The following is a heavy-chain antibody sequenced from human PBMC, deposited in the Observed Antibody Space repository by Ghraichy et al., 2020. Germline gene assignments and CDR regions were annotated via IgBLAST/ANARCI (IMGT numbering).Heavy chain of an antibody. Sequence: SETLSLTCTVSGGSISSSSYYWGWIRQPPGKGLEWIGSIYYSWSTYYNPSLKIRVTISVDTSKNQFSLKLSSVTAADTAVYYCARVVTIFGVVNYLGQGTLVTVSS. CDR1: GGSISSSSYY. V-gene: IGHV4-39*01. CDR3: ARVVTIFGVVNY. CDR2: IYYSWST. J-gene: IGHJ4*01. D-gene: IGHD3-3*01.